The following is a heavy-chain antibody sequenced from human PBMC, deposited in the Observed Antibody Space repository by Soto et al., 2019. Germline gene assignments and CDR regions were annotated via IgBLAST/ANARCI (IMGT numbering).Heavy chain of an antibody. CDR1: GGSMTSYY. Sequence: PSETLSLTCTVSGGSMTSYYWTWIRKPPGKGLEWIGYVYYSGTINYNPSLKSRVTISVDTSKNQFSLKLTSVTAADTAVYYCARASMTTIAMDVWGRGTTVTVSS. V-gene: IGHV4-59*01. CDR3: ARASMTTIAMDV. CDR2: VYYSGTI. J-gene: IGHJ6*02. D-gene: IGHD4-17*01.